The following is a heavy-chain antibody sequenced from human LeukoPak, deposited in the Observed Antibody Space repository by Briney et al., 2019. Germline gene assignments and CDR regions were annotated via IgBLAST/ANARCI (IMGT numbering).Heavy chain of an antibody. CDR1: GGSISSYY. D-gene: IGHD5-18*01. CDR2: MYYSGST. CDR3: ARGKYSYGYVAY. V-gene: IGHV4-59*01. Sequence: PSETLSLTCTVSGGSISSYYWSWIRQPPGKGLEWIGYMYYSGSTNYNPSLKSRVTISVDTSKNQFSLKLSSVTAADTAVYYCARGKYSYGYVAYWGQGTLVTVSS. J-gene: IGHJ4*02.